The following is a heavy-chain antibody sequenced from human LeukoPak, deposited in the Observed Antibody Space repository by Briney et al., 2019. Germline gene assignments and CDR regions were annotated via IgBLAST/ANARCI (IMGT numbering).Heavy chain of an antibody. J-gene: IGHJ4*02. CDR3: ARGGIAAAALVHLDY. CDR2: IYYSGST. CDR1: GGSITSYL. V-gene: IGHV4-59*01. Sequence: SETLSLTCRVSGGSITSYLWSWIRQPPGKGLEWIGYIYYSGSTNYNPSLKSRVTIAVNTSKNQVSLKLSPVTAADTAVYYCARGGIAAAALVHLDYWGQGTLVTVSS. D-gene: IGHD6-13*01.